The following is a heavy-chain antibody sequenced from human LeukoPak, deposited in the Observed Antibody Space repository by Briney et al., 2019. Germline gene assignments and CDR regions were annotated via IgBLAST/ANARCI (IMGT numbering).Heavy chain of an antibody. D-gene: IGHD4-23*01. CDR3: ARSTVVTPRSAFDI. Sequence: GASVKVSCKVSGYTLTELSMHWVRQAPGKGLEWMGGFDPEDGEIIYAQKFQGRVTMTEDTSTDTAYMELSSLRSEDTAVYYCARSTVVTPRSAFDIWGQGTMVTVSS. CDR2: FDPEDGEI. CDR1: GYTLTELS. V-gene: IGHV1-24*01. J-gene: IGHJ3*02.